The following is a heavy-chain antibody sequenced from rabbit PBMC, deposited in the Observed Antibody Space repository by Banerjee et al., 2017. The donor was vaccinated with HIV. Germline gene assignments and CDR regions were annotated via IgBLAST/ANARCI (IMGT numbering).Heavy chain of an antibody. V-gene: IGHV1S45*01. CDR1: GLDFSSYS. J-gene: IGHJ4*01. CDR2: IDAAVIEDT. Sequence: QEQLVESGGGLVQPGGSLKLSCKASGLDFSSYSMSWVRQAAGKGLEWIACIDAAVIEDTYYATWAKGRFTISKPSSTTVTLQMTSLTAADTATYFCARYYSYGAAGYAYANLWGPGTLVTVS. D-gene: IGHD6-1*01. CDR3: ARYYSYGAAGYAYANL.